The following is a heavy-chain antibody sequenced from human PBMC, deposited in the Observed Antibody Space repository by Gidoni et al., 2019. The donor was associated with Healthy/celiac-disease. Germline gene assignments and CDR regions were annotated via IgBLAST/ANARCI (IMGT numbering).Heavy chain of an antibody. D-gene: IGHD3-22*01. CDR1: GFTFSSYG. CDR3: AKDRNLSAKYYYDSSGYFDY. Sequence: QVQLVESGGGVVQPGRSLRLSCAASGFTFSSYGLHWVRQAPGKGLEWVAVISYDGSNKYYADSVKGRFTISRDNSKNTLYLQMNSLRAEDTAVYYCAKDRNLSAKYYYDSSGYFDYWGQGTLVTVSS. CDR2: ISYDGSNK. V-gene: IGHV3-30*18. J-gene: IGHJ4*02.